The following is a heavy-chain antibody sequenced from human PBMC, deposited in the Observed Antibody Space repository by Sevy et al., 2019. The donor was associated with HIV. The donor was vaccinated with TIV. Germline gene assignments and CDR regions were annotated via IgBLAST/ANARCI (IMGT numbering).Heavy chain of an antibody. CDR3: ARCSQGPYSSSWFDP. V-gene: IGHV4-34*01. D-gene: IGHD6-13*01. Sequence: SETLSLTCAVYGGSFSGYYWSWIRQPPGKGLEWIGEINHSGSTKYNPSLKSRVTISVDTSKNQCSLRLSSVTAADTAVYYCARCSQGPYSSSWFDPWGQGTLVTVSS. CDR2: INHSGST. CDR1: GGSFSGYY. J-gene: IGHJ5*02.